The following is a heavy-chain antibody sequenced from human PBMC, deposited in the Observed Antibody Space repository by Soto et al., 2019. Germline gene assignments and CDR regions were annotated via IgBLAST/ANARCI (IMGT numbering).Heavy chain of an antibody. CDR3: ARSPRTSPYFDF. CDR2: IYPGDHET. V-gene: IGHV5-51*01. D-gene: IGHD2-2*01. J-gene: IGHJ4*02. CDR1: GYTFSNFW. Sequence: GESLKISCQCSGYTFSNFWIGWVRQLPGQGLEWMGIIYPGDHETRYSPSFLGKVTISAETSINTAYLQWSSLEASDSAFYFCARSPRTSPYFDFWGQGALVTVSS.